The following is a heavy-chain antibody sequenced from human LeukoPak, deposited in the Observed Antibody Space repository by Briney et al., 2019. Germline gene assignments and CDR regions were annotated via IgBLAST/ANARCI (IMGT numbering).Heavy chain of an antibody. CDR3: ASSGSRSWFDY. Sequence: GGSLRLSRAASGFTFSNYWMSWVRQAPRKGLEWVANIKQDGSEKYYVHSVKGRFTISRDNAKNSLYLQMNSLRAEDTAVYYCASSGSRSWFDYWGQGTLVTVSS. CDR1: GFTFSNYW. J-gene: IGHJ4*02. V-gene: IGHV3-7*01. D-gene: IGHD6-13*01. CDR2: IKQDGSEK.